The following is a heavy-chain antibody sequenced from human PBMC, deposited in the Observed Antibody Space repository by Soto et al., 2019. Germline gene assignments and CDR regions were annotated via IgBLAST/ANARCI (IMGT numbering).Heavy chain of an antibody. V-gene: IGHV4-4*07. D-gene: IGHD6-13*01. CDR1: GGSISSYY. CDR2: IYTSGST. CDR3: GRDHGQDSSSWFDP. Sequence: QVQLQESGPGLVKPSETLSLTCTVSGGSISSYYWSWIRQPAGKGLEWIGRIYTSGSTNYNPSPNCGVTMPGDTPKISFSPRLSFVTAADTAVYYCGRDHGQDSSSWFDPWGQGTLVTVSS. J-gene: IGHJ5*02.